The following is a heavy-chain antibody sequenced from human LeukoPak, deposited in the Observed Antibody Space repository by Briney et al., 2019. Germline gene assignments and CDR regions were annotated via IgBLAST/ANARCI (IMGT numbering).Heavy chain of an antibody. CDR1: GGSFSGYY. CDR2: INHSGST. V-gene: IGHV4-34*01. Sequence: PSETLSLTCAVYGGSFSGYYWSWIRQPPGKGLEWIGKINHSGSTNYNPSLKSRVTISVDTSKNQFSLKLSSVTAADTAVYYCASFSSTSSSDYWGQGTLVTVSS. CDR3: ASFSSTSSSDY. D-gene: IGHD2-2*01. J-gene: IGHJ4*02.